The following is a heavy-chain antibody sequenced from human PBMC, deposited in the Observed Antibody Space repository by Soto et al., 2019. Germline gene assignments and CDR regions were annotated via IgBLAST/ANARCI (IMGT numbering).Heavy chain of an antibody. D-gene: IGHD3-10*01. J-gene: IGHJ4*02. Sequence: QVQLVQSGAEEKKPGASVKVSCRASGYTFTSYAIHWVRQAPGQRLEWMGWINAGNGNTKYSQKFQGRVTITRDTAASTAYMELSSLRSEDTAVYYCARGVPIFMDYWGQGTLVTVSS. CDR3: ARGVPIFMDY. V-gene: IGHV1-3*05. CDR2: INAGNGNT. CDR1: GYTFTSYA.